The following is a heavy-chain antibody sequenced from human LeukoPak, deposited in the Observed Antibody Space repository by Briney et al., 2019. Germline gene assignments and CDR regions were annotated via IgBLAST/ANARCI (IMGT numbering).Heavy chain of an antibody. CDR3: ARQGCTNGVCYVADY. V-gene: IGHV4-59*08. J-gene: IGHJ4*02. CDR2: IYYTGST. Sequence: ASETLSLTCTVSGTSISSYYWSWVRQPPGKGLEYIGYIYYTGSTNSSPSLKSRVTISVDTSKNQFSLKLSSVTAADTAVYYCARQGCTNGVCYVADYWGQGTLVTVSS. CDR1: GTSISSYY. D-gene: IGHD2-8*01.